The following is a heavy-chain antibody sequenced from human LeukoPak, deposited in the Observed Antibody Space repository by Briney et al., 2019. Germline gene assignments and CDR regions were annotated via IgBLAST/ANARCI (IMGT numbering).Heavy chain of an antibody. V-gene: IGHV3-30*04. Sequence: GGSLRLSCAASGFTFSSYAMHWVRQAPGKGLEWVAVISYDGSNKYYADSVKGRFTISRDNSKNTLYLQMNSLRSEDTAVYYCARGNIVSTITEVDYWAREPWSPSPQ. CDR1: GFTFSSYA. CDR3: ARGNIVSTITEVDY. D-gene: IGHD5/OR15-5a*01. J-gene: IGHJ4*02. CDR2: ISYDGSNK.